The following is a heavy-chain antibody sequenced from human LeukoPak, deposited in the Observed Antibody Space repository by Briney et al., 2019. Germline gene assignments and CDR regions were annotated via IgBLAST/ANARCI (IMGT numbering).Heavy chain of an antibody. D-gene: IGHD1-26*01. Sequence: SETLSLTCTVSGGSIRSDDSYWSWIRQPPGKGLEWIGYMYYSGSTYCNPSLKSRVTISEDTSKNQISLKLTSVAAADTAVYYCARDKWVKAGNTWQHYGMDVWEQGTTVSVSS. CDR3: ARDKWVKAGNTWQHYGMDV. J-gene: IGHJ6*01. CDR1: GGSIRSDDSY. CDR2: MYYSGST. V-gene: IGHV4-30-4*01.